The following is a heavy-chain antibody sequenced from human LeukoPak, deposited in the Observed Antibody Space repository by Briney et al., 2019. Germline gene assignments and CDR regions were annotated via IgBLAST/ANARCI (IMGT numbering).Heavy chain of an antibody. CDR2: TYYSGST. J-gene: IGHJ5*02. D-gene: IGHD3-22*01. V-gene: IGHV4-30-4*01. CDR3: ARPYYYDSRIDP. Sequence: SGTLSLTCTVSGGSISSGDYYWSWIRQPPGKGLEWIGYTYYSGSTYYNPSLKNRVSISVDTSKNQFSLNLSSVTAADTAVYYCARPYYYDSRIDPWGQGTLVTVSS. CDR1: GGSISSGDYY.